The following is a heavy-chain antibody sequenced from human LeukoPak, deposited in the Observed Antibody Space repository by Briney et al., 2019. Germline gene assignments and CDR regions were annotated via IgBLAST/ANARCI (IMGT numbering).Heavy chain of an antibody. CDR3: ARAAGPLAAPDF. J-gene: IGHJ4*02. V-gene: IGHV4-59*01. Sequence: SETLSLLCRLSVHLISRSYWCCLRQPPRKGLEWIGYIYYSGSSNYNPSLKSRVDLSVGTPKNQFPLKLSSVTAADTAVYYCARAAGPLAAPDFWGQGTPDTVSS. CDR2: IYYSGSS. D-gene: IGHD6-13*01. CDR1: VHLISRSY.